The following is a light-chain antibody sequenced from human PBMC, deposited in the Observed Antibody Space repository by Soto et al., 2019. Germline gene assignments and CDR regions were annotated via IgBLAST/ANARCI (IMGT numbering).Light chain of an antibody. V-gene: IGKV3-15*01. J-gene: IGKJ1*01. CDR2: GAS. CDR3: QQYNNWPTMA. Sequence: EIVMTQSPATLSVSPGERATLSCRASQSVSSNLAWYQQKPGQAPRLLIYGASTRATGIPARFSGSGSGTEFTLTISSLQSEYFAVYYCQQYNNWPTMAFGQGTKVEIK. CDR1: QSVSSN.